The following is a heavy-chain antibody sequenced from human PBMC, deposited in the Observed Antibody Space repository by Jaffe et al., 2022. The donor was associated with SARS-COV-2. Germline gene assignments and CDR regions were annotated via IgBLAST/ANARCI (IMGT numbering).Heavy chain of an antibody. D-gene: IGHD3-22*01. CDR2: IYYSGST. CDR3: ARMPRNYYDSSGYYYSGYYFDY. V-gene: IGHV4-59*01. J-gene: IGHJ4*02. CDR1: GGSISSYY. Sequence: QVQLQESGPGLVKPSETLSLTCTVSGGSISSYYWSWIRQPPGKGLEWIGYIYYSGSTNYNPSLKSRVTISVDTSKNQFSLKLSSVTAADTAVYYCARMPRNYYDSSGYYYSGYYFDYWGQGTLVTVSS.